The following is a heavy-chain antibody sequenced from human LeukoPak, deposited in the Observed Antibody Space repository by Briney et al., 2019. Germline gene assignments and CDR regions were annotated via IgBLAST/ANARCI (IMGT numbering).Heavy chain of an antibody. J-gene: IGHJ4*02. CDR1: GGSFSGYY. Sequence: PSETLSLTCAVYGGSFSGYYWSWIRQPPGKGLEWIGEINHSGSTNYNPSLKSRVTISVDTSKNQFSLKLSSVTAADTAVYYCARLTGGVGATFFDYWGQGTLVTVSS. CDR2: INHSGST. V-gene: IGHV4-34*01. D-gene: IGHD1-26*01. CDR3: ARLTGGVGATFFDY.